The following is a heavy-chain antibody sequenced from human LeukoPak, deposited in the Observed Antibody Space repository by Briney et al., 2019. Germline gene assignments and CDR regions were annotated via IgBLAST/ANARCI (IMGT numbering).Heavy chain of an antibody. Sequence: GASVKVSCKASGGTFSSYAISWVRQAPGQGLEWMGGIIPIFGTANYAQKFQGRVTITADESTSTAYMELSSLRSEGTAVYYCARVRGCNVHNCLLGGWFDPWGQGTLVTVSS. CDR1: GGTFSSYA. J-gene: IGHJ5*02. V-gene: IGHV1-69*13. CDR2: IIPIFGTA. D-gene: IGHD1-20*01. CDR3: ARVRGCNVHNCLLGGWFDP.